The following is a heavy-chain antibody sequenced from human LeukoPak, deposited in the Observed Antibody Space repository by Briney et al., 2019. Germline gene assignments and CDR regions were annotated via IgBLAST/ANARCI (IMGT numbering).Heavy chain of an antibody. V-gene: IGHV4-30-2*01. CDR2: IYHSGST. J-gene: IGHJ4*02. Sequence: SQTLSLTCAVSGGSISSGGYSWSWIRQPPGKGPEWIGYIYHSGSTYYNPSLKSRVTISVDRSKNQFSLKVSSVTAADTAVYYCASRNYYDSSGFDYWGQGTLVTVSS. CDR3: ASRNYYDSSGFDY. D-gene: IGHD3-22*01. CDR1: GGSISSGGYS.